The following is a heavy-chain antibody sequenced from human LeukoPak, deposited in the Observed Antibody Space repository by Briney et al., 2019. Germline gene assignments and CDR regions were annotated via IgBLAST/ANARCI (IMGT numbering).Heavy chain of an antibody. J-gene: IGHJ5*02. CDR1: GFIFDDYG. V-gene: IGHV3-20*01. CDR2: INWNGRSI. CDR3: ARDGRHYYGSGSYYLDWFDP. D-gene: IGHD3-10*01. Sequence: GGSLRLSCAASGFIFDDYGMSWVRQVPGKGLEWVSGINWNGRSIGYADSVEGRFTISRDSAKKSLYLQMNNLRAEDTAFYHCARDGRHYYGSGSYYLDWFDPWGQGTLVTVSS.